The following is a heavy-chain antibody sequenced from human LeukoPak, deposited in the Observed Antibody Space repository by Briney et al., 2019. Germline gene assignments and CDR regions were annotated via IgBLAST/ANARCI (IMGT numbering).Heavy chain of an antibody. CDR1: GFSLTNNA. V-gene: IGHV3-23*01. J-gene: IGHJ4*02. Sequence: GGSLRLSCAVSGFSLTNNAVTWVRQAPGKGLEWVSLVTGNGGTYYADSVKGRFILSRDNSKNTVYLQMSSLRAEDTATYYCAKDYCRDGNCPFPFLDSWGQGILVTVSS. D-gene: IGHD2-15*01. CDR2: VTGNGGT. CDR3: AKDYCRDGNCPFPFLDS.